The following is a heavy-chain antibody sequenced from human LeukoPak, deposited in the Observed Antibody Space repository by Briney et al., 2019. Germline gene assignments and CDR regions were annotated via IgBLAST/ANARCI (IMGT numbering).Heavy chain of an antibody. CDR1: GFTLSSYS. Sequence: GSLRLSCAASGFTLSSYSMNWVRQAPGKGLEWVSSISSSSSYIYYADSVKGRFTISRDNAKNSLYLQMNSLRAEDTAVYYCARDRTYSSSCPDYWGQGTLVTVSS. J-gene: IGHJ4*02. V-gene: IGHV3-21*01. D-gene: IGHD6-13*01. CDR3: ARDRTYSSSCPDY. CDR2: ISSSSSYI.